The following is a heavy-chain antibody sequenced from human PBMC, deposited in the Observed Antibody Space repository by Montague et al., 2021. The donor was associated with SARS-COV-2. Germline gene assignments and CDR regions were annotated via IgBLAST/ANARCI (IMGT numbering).Heavy chain of an antibody. CDR3: VRDRSYYDILTGYYTICYFDY. J-gene: IGHJ4*02. Sequence: SLRLSCAASGFTFSSYEMNWVRQAPGKGLEWVSYISSGGSTIYYADSVKGRFTISRDNAKNSLYLQMNSLRAEDTAVYYCVRDRSYYDILTGYYTICYFDYWGQGTLVTVSS. D-gene: IGHD3-9*01. CDR1: GFTFSSYE. V-gene: IGHV3-48*03. CDR2: ISSGGSTI.